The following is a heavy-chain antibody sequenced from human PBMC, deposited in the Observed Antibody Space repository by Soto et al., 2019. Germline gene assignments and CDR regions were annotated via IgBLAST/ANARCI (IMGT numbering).Heavy chain of an antibody. V-gene: IGHV4-30-4*01. CDR1: GGTLSSCDDY. J-gene: IGHJ4*01. Sequence: TLFLTCTVSGGTLSSCDDYWSWLRPPPGKGLEWIGHIYNSGSSNYNPSLRSRVTLSVDSSKNQFSLNLSSVTDADTAVYYCARELSGYSYGPGEVYWGRGTRVTVSA. CDR2: IYNSGSS. D-gene: IGHD5-18*01. CDR3: ARELSGYSYGPGEVY.